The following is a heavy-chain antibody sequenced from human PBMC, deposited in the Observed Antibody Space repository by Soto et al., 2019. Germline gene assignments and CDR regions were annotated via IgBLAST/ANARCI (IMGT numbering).Heavy chain of an antibody. Sequence: GASVKVSCKASGGTFSSYAISWVRQAPGQGLEWMGGIIPIFGTANYAQKFQGRVTITADESTSTAYMELSSLRSEDTAVYYFARDRPSYNWNDDGHAFDIWGQGTMVTVSS. D-gene: IGHD1-20*01. J-gene: IGHJ3*02. CDR3: ARDRPSYNWNDDGHAFDI. CDR1: GGTFSSYA. CDR2: IIPIFGTA. V-gene: IGHV1-69*13.